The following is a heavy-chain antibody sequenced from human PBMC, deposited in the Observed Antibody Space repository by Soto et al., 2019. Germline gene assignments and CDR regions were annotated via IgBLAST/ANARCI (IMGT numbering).Heavy chain of an antibody. CDR2: ISSSSSYI. D-gene: IGHD2-2*01. CDR1: GFTFSSYS. V-gene: IGHV3-21*01. CDR3: ARAPRTYCSSTSCYFDY. J-gene: IGHJ4*02. Sequence: GGSLRLSCAASGFTFSSYSMNWVRQAPGKGLEWVSSISSSSSYIYYADSVKGRFTISRDNAKNSLYLQMNSLRAEDTAVYYCARAPRTYCSSTSCYFDYWGQGTLVTVSS.